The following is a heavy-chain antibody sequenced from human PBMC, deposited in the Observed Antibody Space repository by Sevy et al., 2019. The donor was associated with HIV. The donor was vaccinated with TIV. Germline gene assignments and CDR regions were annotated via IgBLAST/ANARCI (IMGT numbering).Heavy chain of an antibody. V-gene: IGHV3-30-3*01. D-gene: IGHD6-13*01. Sequence: GGSLRLSCAASGFAFSSHAMHWVRQAPGKGLEWVATISYEGTETFYAASVGGRFTISRDNSKNMLFLQINSLRPEDTAVYYCARDGGYSIKWYPLYWGHGTLVTVSS. CDR1: GFAFSSHA. J-gene: IGHJ4*01. CDR2: ISYEGTET. CDR3: ARDGGYSIKWYPLY.